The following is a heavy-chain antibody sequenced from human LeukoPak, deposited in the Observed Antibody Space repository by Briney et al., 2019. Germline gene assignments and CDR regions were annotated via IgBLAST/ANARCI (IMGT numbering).Heavy chain of an antibody. CDR1: GFTFFSYT. CDR3: AREVLLWFGGYYFDY. V-gene: IGHV3-21*01. Sequence: GGSLRLSCAASGFTFFSYTMNWVRQAPGKGLEWVSSISSSSSYIYYADSVKGRFTISRDNAKNSLYLQMNSLRAEDTAVYYCAREVLLWFGGYYFDYWGQGTLVTVSS. CDR2: ISSSSSYI. D-gene: IGHD3-10*01. J-gene: IGHJ4*02.